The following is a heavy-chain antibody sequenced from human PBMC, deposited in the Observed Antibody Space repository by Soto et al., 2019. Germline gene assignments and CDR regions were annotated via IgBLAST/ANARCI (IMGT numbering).Heavy chain of an antibody. V-gene: IGHV3-33*06. CDR2: IWNDGSKE. Sequence: QVQLAESGGGVVQPGTSLRLSCATSGFTFSDYAMHWVRQAPGKGLEWVAIIWNDGSKELYGDSVKGRFTISRDNSKNSVYLQMDSLRVDDTAIYYCAKTKFGYGGGETFDYWGQGTLVTVSS. J-gene: IGHJ4*02. CDR1: GFTFSDYA. D-gene: IGHD3-16*01. CDR3: AKTKFGYGGGETFDY.